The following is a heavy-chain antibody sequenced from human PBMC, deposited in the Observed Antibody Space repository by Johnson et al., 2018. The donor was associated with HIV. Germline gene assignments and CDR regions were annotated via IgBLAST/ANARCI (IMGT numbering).Heavy chain of an antibody. Sequence: QVQLVESGGGVVQPWRSLRLSCAASGFTFSSYAMHWVRQAPGKGLEWVAVISYDGSNKYYADSVKGRFTISRDNYKDTLYLQMNSLRAEDTAVYYCATDSSSGVYDAFDIWGQGTMVTVSS. CDR1: GFTFSSYA. J-gene: IGHJ3*02. V-gene: IGHV3-30*04. D-gene: IGHD6-13*01. CDR3: ATDSSSGVYDAFDI. CDR2: ISYDGSNK.